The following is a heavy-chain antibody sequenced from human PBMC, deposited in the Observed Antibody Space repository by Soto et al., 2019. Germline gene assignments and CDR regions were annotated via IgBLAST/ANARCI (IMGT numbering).Heavy chain of an antibody. J-gene: IGHJ5*02. Sequence: SETLSLTCTVSGDSLSSGGHYWSWIRQHPGKGLEWIGHIYDSVNTYYSPSLRSRVTISADMSKNQFSLNLRSVTAADTAVYYCASHTNHNIAARPGWFDPWGQGTLVTVSS. CDR1: GDSLSSGGHY. V-gene: IGHV4-31*03. CDR3: ASHTNHNIAARPGWFDP. CDR2: IYDSVNT. D-gene: IGHD6-6*01.